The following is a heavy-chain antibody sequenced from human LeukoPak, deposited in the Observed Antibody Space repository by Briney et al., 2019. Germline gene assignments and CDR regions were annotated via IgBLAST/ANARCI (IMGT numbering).Heavy chain of an antibody. D-gene: IGHD6-19*01. CDR1: GFTVSSNY. CDR3: ARDRVAVAGCFDY. J-gene: IGHJ4*02. CDR2: IYSGGST. Sequence: PGGSLRLSCAASGFTVSSNYMSWVRQAPGKGLEWVSVIYSGGSTYYADSVKGRFTISRDNSKNTLYLQMNSLRAEDTAVYYCARDRVAVAGCFDYWGQGTLVTVSS. V-gene: IGHV3-53*01.